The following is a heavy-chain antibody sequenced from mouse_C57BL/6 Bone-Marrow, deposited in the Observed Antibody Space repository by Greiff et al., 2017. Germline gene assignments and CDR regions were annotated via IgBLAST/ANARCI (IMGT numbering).Heavy chain of an antibody. CDR1: GYTFTSYN. J-gene: IGHJ2*01. Sequence: QVQLKESGAELVRPGASVKMSCKASGYTFTSYNMHWVKQTPRQGLEWIGAIYPGNGDTAYNQKFKGKATLTVDKSSSTAYMQLSSLTSEVSAVYFCASVGRITTVVSKFYYWGQGTTLTVSS. CDR3: ASVGRITTVVSKFYY. CDR2: IYPGNGDT. V-gene: IGHV1-12*01. D-gene: IGHD1-1*01.